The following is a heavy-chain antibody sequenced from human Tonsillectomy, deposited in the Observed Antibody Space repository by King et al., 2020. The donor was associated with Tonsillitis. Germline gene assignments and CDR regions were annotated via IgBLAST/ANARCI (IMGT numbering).Heavy chain of an antibody. D-gene: IGHD1-26*01. CDR1: GFTFDGYA. CDR3: ARDISTSGTYYLDY. Sequence: VQLVGSGGGLVQPGRSLRLSCVVSGFTFDGYAMHWVRQAPGKGLEWVSGLSWNSDYIGYADSVKGRFTISRDNAKNSLYLQMNSLRTEDTALYYCARDISTSGTYYLDYWGQGTLVTVSS. V-gene: IGHV3-9*01. CDR2: LSWNSDYI. J-gene: IGHJ4*02.